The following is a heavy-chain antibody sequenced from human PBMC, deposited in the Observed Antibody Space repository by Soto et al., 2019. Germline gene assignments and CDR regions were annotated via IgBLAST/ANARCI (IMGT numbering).Heavy chain of an antibody. CDR3: ARTVVLRFLEWPQPGYMDV. Sequence: PSETLSLTCTVSGGSISSGSYYWGWSRQPPGKGLEWIGSIYYSGSTYYNPSLKSRVTISVDTSKNQFSLKLSSVTAADTAVYYCARTVVLRFLEWPQPGYMDVWGKGTTVTVSS. J-gene: IGHJ6*03. D-gene: IGHD3-3*01. CDR2: IYYSGST. CDR1: GGSISSGSYY. V-gene: IGHV4-39*01.